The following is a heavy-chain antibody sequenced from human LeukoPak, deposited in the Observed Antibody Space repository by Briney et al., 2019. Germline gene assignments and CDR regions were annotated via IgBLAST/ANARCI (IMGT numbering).Heavy chain of an antibody. D-gene: IGHD6-13*01. J-gene: IGHJ4*02. CDR3: ARDPAAADH. CDR1: GFTFSGYW. Sequence: RGSLRLSCAASGFTFSGYWMSWFRQAPGKGLEWVANIKYDGSETHYVDSVKGRFTISRDNAKDSLFLQMHSLRAEDTAMYYCARDPAAADHWGQGALVIVSS. CDR2: IKYDGSET. V-gene: IGHV3-7*01.